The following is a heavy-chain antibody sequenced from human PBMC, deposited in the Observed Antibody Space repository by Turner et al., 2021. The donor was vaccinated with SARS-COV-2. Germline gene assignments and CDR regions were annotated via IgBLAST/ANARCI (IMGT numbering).Heavy chain of an antibody. D-gene: IGHD3-10*01. J-gene: IGHJ5*02. V-gene: IGHV4-34*01. Sequence: QVQLQQWGAGLLKPSETLSLTCAVYGGSFTAYYWTWIRQPPGKDLEWIGEIKHTGNTNYNPSLKSRVTISVDTSNYQFSLNLRSVTAADTAVYYCARCDYNNYYARWFYPWGQGTLVTVSS. CDR2: IKHTGNT. CDR1: GGSFTAYY. CDR3: ARCDYNNYYARWFYP.